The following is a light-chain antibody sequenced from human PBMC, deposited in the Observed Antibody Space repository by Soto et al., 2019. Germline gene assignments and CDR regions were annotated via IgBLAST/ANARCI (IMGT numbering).Light chain of an antibody. CDR2: GTS. J-gene: IGKJ4*01. V-gene: IGKV3-20*01. CDR3: QQYGVSPAT. CDR1: QSVSSNY. Sequence: EIVLTQSPGILSLSPGDGATLSYRASQSVSSNYLAWYQQNPGQAPRLLIYGTSTRASGIPDRFSGSGSGMDFTLTITRLEPEDFAVYFCQQYGVSPATFGGGTKVDIK.